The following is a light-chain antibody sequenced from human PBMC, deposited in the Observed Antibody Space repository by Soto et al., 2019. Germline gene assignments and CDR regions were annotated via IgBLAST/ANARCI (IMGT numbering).Light chain of an antibody. V-gene: IGKV1-39*01. CDR3: QQTFGTPRT. CDR2: AAS. Sequence: DIQMTQSPSSLSASVRDRVTITCRASRSISTYLNWYQQKPGQVPELLISAASTLQRGVPSRFSGSGSGTDFTLTISSLKSEDFATYYCQQTFGTPRTFGQGTRVDIK. J-gene: IGKJ1*01. CDR1: RSISTY.